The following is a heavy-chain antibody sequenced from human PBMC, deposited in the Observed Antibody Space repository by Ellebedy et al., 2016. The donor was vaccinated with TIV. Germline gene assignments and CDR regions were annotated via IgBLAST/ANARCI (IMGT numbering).Heavy chain of an antibody. CDR1: GFPFSNFW. Sequence: GGSLRLTCAASGFPFSNFWIHWARQAPGKGLVWVSCIISDGRKTDYADSVIGRFTITRDNAKNTLYLQMHSLRAEETAVYYCASSRQMVNFENWGQGTLVTVSS. CDR2: IISDGRKT. V-gene: IGHV3-74*01. D-gene: IGHD5-18*01. J-gene: IGHJ4*02. CDR3: ASSRQMVNFEN.